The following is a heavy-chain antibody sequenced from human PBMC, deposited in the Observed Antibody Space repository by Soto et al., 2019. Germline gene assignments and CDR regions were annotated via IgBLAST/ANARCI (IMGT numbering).Heavy chain of an antibody. D-gene: IGHD3-22*01. CDR2: INAGNGNT. CDR3: ATSIVVNYYYYGMDV. V-gene: IGHV1-3*01. J-gene: IGHJ6*02. Sequence: ASVKVSCKASGYTFTSYAMHWVRQAPGQRLEWMGWINAGNGNTKYSQKFQGRVTITRDTSASTAYMELGSLRSEDTAVYYCATSIVVNYYYYGMDVWGQGTTVTVSS. CDR1: GYTFTSYA.